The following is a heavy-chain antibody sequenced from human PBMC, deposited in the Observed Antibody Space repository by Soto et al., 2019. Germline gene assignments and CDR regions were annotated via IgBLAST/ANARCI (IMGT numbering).Heavy chain of an antibody. J-gene: IGHJ6*02. D-gene: IGHD3-3*01. Sequence: SVKVSCKASGGTFSSYAISWVRQAPGQGLEWMGGIIPILGTANYAQKFQGGVTITADESTSTAYMELSSLRSEDTAVYCCARDSAKGVNPAKVMEAWGQGTTITVSS. CDR3: ARDSAKGVNPAKVMEA. CDR2: IIPILGTA. V-gene: IGHV1-69*13. CDR1: GGTFSSYA.